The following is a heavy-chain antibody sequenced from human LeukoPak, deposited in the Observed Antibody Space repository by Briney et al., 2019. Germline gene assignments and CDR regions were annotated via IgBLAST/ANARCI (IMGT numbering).Heavy chain of an antibody. J-gene: IGHJ4*02. CDR3: ARSSGHSYGDFDY. CDR2: THHSGAT. CDR1: GVSITSNY. D-gene: IGHD5-18*01. V-gene: IGHV4-59*01. Sequence: SETLSLTCSVSGVSITSNYWSWIRQPPGKGLEWLGYTHHSGATSYNPSLKSLSTMSLDTSNNQFSLKLSSVTAADTAVYYCARSSGHSYGDFDYWGQGNLVTVSS.